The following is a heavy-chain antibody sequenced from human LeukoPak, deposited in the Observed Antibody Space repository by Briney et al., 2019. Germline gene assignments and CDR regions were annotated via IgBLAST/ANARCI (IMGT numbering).Heavy chain of an antibody. V-gene: IGHV3-11*06. CDR1: GFTFSNYY. Sequence: GGPLRLSCAASGFTFSNYYMSWIRQAPGKGLEWVSYISSSSSYTNYADSVKGRFTISRDNAKNSLYLKMNSLRAEDTAVYYCAREFSHYYGSGSYRYYFDYWGQGTLVTVSS. D-gene: IGHD3-10*01. CDR3: AREFSHYYGSGSYRYYFDY. CDR2: ISSSSSYT. J-gene: IGHJ4*02.